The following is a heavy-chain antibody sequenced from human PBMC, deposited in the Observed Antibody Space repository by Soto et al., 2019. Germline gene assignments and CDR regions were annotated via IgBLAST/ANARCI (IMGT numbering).Heavy chain of an antibody. CDR1: GYTFTSYA. V-gene: IGHV1-69*06. CDR2: IIPIFGTA. J-gene: IGHJ3*02. CDR3: ARVMGGAFDI. Sequence: SVKVSCKASGYTFTSYAMHWVRQAPGQRLEWMGGIIPIFGTANYAQKFRGRVTITADKSTSTAYMELSSLRSEDTAVYYCARVMGGAFDIWGRGTRVTVSS. D-gene: IGHD1-26*01.